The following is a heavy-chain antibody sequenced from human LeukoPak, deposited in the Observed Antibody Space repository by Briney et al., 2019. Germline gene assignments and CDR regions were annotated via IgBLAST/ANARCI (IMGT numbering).Heavy chain of an antibody. CDR1: GGSISSSSYY. Sequence: PSETLSLTCTVSGGSISSSSYYWGWIRQPPGKGLEWIGSIYYRGSTYYNPSLKSRVTISVDTSKNQFSLKLSSVTAADTAVYYCARLIWFGELSGYGMDVWGQGTTVTVSS. J-gene: IGHJ6*02. D-gene: IGHD3-10*01. CDR2: IYYRGST. V-gene: IGHV4-39*01. CDR3: ARLIWFGELSGYGMDV.